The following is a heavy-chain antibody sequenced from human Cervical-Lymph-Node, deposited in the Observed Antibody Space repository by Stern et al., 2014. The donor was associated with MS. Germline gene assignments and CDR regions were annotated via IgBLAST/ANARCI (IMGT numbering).Heavy chain of an antibody. V-gene: IGHV4-59*01. CDR3: ARGEETATPWDF. Sequence: QVQLQESGPGLVKPSETLSLTCTVSGGSIRSYYWSWIRQPPGKGLEWIGYIHSSGSTNYKSSLKSRVTISVDTSKNQFSLNLNSVTAADTAVYYCARGEETATPWDFWGQGTLVTVSS. D-gene: IGHD5-24*01. CDR1: GGSIRSYY. J-gene: IGHJ4*02. CDR2: IHSSGST.